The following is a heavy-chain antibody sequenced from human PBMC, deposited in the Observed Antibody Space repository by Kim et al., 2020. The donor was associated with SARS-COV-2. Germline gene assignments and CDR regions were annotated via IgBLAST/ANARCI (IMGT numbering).Heavy chain of an antibody. V-gene: IGHV3-23*01. CDR2: FSYYGER. Sequence: GGSLRLSCAASGFTFSNYAMGWVRQAPGKGLEWVSGFSYYGERNYADSVKGRFSISRDNSKNMLYLEMRSLRVEDTALYYCAKRACTHSDCWFVDSWGQG. J-gene: IGHJ4*02. D-gene: IGHD2-21*02. CDR1: GFTFSNYA. CDR3: AKRACTHSDCWFVDS.